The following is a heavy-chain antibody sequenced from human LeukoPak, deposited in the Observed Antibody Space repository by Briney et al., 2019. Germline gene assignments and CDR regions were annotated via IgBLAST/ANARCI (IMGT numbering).Heavy chain of an antibody. CDR3: ARDKATRAFDY. CDR1: GYSISSGYY. CDR2: IYHSGST. V-gene: IGHV4-38-2*02. Sequence: PSETLSLTCTVSGYSISSGYYWGWIRQPPGKGLEWIGSIYHSGSTNYNPSLKSRVTISVDKSKNQFSLKLSSVTAADTAVYYCARDKATRAFDYWGQGTLVTVSS. D-gene: IGHD1-26*01. J-gene: IGHJ4*02.